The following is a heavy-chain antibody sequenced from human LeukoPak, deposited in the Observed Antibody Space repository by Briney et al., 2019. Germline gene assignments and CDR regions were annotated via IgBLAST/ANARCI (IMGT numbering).Heavy chain of an antibody. CDR3: AGVRVVVSDAFDI. V-gene: IGHV1-58*01. CDR2: IVVGSGNT. Sequence: GTSVKVSCKASGFTFTSSAVQWVRQARGQRLEWIGWIVVGSGNTNYAQKFQERVTITRDMSTSTAYMELSSLRSEDTAVYYCAGVRVVVSDAFDIWGQGTMVTVSS. D-gene: IGHD3-22*01. J-gene: IGHJ3*02. CDR1: GFTFTSSA.